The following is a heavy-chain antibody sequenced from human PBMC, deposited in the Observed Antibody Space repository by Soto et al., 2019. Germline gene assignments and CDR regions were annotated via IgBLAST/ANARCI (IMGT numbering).Heavy chain of an antibody. CDR1: GFTFSSYG. CDR3: VRANVGWFGELGAFDN. Sequence: QVQLVETGGGVVQPGRSLRLSCAASGFTFSSYGMHWVRQAPGKGLEWVAVIWYDGSNKYYADSVKGRFTISRVNSKNTLYLQMNILRAEDTAVYYCVRANVGWFGELGAFDNRGQGTMVTVSS. CDR2: IWYDGSNK. D-gene: IGHD3-10*01. J-gene: IGHJ3*02. V-gene: IGHV3-33*01.